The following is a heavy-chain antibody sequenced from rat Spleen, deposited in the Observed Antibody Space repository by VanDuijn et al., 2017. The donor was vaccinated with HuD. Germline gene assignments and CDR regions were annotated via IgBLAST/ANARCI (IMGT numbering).Heavy chain of an antibody. J-gene: IGHJ2*01. CDR2: ISIGGGTA. CDR1: GFTFSNYY. Sequence: EVQLVESGGGLVQPGRSMKLSCAASGFTFSNYYMAWVRQAPTKGLEWVAYISIGGGTAFFRDSVKGRFTISRDNAKSTLYLQMDSLRSEDTATYYCARHEDYSGLDYWGQGVMVTVSS. CDR3: ARHEDYSGLDY. V-gene: IGHV5-25*01. D-gene: IGHD1-1*01.